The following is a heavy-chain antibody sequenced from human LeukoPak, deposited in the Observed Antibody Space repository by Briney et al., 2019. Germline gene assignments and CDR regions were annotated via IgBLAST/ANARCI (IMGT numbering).Heavy chain of an antibody. CDR3: ARSVAAAGTARFDY. V-gene: IGHV4-61*01. J-gene: IGHJ4*02. CDR1: GGSVSSGSYY. D-gene: IGHD6-25*01. Sequence: PSETLSLTCTVSGGSVSSGSYYWGWIRQPPGKGLEWIGYIYYSGSTNYNPSLKSRVTISVDTSKNQFSLKLSSVTAADTAVYYCARSVAAAGTARFDYWGQGTLVTVSS. CDR2: IYYSGST.